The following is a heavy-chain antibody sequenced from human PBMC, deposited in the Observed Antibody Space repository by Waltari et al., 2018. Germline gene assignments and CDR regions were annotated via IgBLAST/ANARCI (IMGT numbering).Heavy chain of an antibody. D-gene: IGHD7-27*01. CDR2: ISYDGSNK. J-gene: IGHJ6*02. CDR1: GFTFPTYS. CDR3: AREGQLGKTYYYYYGMDV. Sequence: QVQLVESGGGVVQPGRSLRLSWSASGFTFPTYSMTWLRQAPGKGLEWVALISYDGSNKYYADSVKGRFTISRDNSKNTLYLQMISLRADDTAVYYCAREGQLGKTYYYYYGMDVWGQGTTVTVSS. V-gene: IGHV3-30-3*01.